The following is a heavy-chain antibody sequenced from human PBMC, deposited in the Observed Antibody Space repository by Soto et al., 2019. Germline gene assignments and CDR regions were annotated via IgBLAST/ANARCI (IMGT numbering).Heavy chain of an antibody. CDR2: TIPIFGTA. CDR1: GGTFSSYA. D-gene: IGHD2-2*02. V-gene: IGHV1-69*13. J-gene: IGHJ6*02. CDR3: ARALVVVPAAIGGGNGMDV. Sequence: SVKVSCKASGGTFSSYAISWVRQAPGQGLEWMGGTIPIFGTANYAQKFQGRVTITADESTSTAYMELSSLRSEDTAVYYCARALVVVPAAIGGGNGMDVWGQGTTVTVSS.